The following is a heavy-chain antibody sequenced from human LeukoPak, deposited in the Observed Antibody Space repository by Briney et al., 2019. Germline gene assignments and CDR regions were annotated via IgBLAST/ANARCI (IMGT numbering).Heavy chain of an antibody. D-gene: IGHD3-3*01. CDR2: IYYSGST. J-gene: IGHJ5*02. V-gene: IGHV4-59*12. CDR1: GGSISSYY. Sequence: SETLSLTCTVSGGSISSYYWSWIRQPPGKGLEWIGYIYYSGSTNYNPSLKSRVTISVDTSKNQFSLKLSSVTAADTAVYYCAREGDDFWSGYYRHNWFDPWGQGTLVTVSS. CDR3: AREGDDFWSGYYRHNWFDP.